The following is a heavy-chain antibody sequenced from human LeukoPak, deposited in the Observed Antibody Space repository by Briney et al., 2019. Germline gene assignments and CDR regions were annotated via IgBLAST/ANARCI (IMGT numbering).Heavy chain of an antibody. D-gene: IGHD3-3*01. J-gene: IGHJ4*02. Sequence: SETLSLTCTVSGGSISSYYWSWIRQPPGKGLEWIGYIYYSGSTNYNPSLKSRVTISVDTSKNQFSLKLSSVTAADTAVYYCARGGVLEWLFRPAHFDYWGQGTLVTVSS. CDR2: IYYSGST. V-gene: IGHV4-59*01. CDR1: GGSISSYY. CDR3: ARGGVLEWLFRPAHFDY.